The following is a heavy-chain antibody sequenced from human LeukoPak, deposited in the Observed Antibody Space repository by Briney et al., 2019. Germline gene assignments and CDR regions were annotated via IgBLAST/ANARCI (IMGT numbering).Heavy chain of an antibody. D-gene: IGHD3-10*01. CDR2: ISGSGGST. J-gene: IGHJ4*02. CDR1: GFTFSSYA. V-gene: IGHV3-23*01. CDR3: AKDRGQHGLMSFEY. Sequence: PGGSLRLSCAASGFTFSSYAMSWVRQAPGKGLEWVSTISGSGGSTYYADSVKGRFTISRDNSKNTLYLQMNSLRAEDTAVYYCAKDRGQHGLMSFEYWGQGTLVTVSS.